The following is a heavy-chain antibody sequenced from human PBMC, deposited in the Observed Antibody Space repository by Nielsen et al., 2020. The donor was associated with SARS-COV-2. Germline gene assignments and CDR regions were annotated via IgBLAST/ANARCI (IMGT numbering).Heavy chain of an antibody. D-gene: IGHD3-22*01. Sequence: SETLSLTCAVYGGSFSGYYWSWIRQPPGKGLEWIGEINHSGSTNYNPSLKSRVTLSVDTSKNQFSLKLSSVTAADTAVYYCARRNGSGYYRQFDYWGQGTLVTVSS. CDR1: GGSFSGYY. J-gene: IGHJ4*02. CDR2: INHSGST. CDR3: ARRNGSGYYRQFDY. V-gene: IGHV4-34*01.